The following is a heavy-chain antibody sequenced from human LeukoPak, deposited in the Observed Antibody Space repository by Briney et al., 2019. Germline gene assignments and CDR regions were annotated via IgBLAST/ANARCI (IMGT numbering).Heavy chain of an antibody. Sequence: SETLSLTCTVSGGSISSSSYYWGWIRQPPGKGLEWIGSIYYSGSTYYNPSHKSRVTISVDTSKNQFSLKLSSVTAADTAVYYCARVLSDAFDIWGQGTMVTVSS. D-gene: IGHD2-8*01. CDR3: ARVLSDAFDI. J-gene: IGHJ3*02. V-gene: IGHV4-39*01. CDR1: GGSISSSSYY. CDR2: IYYSGST.